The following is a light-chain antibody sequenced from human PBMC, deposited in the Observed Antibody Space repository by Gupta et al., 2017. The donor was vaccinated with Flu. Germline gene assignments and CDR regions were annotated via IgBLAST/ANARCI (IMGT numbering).Light chain of an antibody. CDR1: SSNIGGNY. Sequence: QSVLTQPPSASGTPGPRVIISCTGGSSNIGGNYVSWFLQLPGTAPKLLIYRNYQRPSGVPDRFSGSKSGTSACLAISGLRSEDEANYYCATWDDSLSGWVFGGGTTLTVL. J-gene: IGLJ3*02. V-gene: IGLV1-47*01. CDR2: RNY. CDR3: ATWDDSLSGWV.